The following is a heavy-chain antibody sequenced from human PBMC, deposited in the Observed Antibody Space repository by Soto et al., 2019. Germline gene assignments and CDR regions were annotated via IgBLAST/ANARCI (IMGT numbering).Heavy chain of an antibody. CDR1: GGTFSTYA. CDR3: SSGIDLGLRRINNGYSG. D-gene: IGHD5-12*01. V-gene: IGHV1-69*12. CDR2: IIPMFGTA. Sequence: QVQLVQSGAEVKKPESSVKVSCKAPGGTFSTYAISWVRQAPGQGLEWMGGIIPMFGTANYAQRLQDRVTITADESTNTVGMELSNLRSDDTAVYFSSSGIDLGLRRINNGYSGWGQGTLVTVTS. J-gene: IGHJ4*02.